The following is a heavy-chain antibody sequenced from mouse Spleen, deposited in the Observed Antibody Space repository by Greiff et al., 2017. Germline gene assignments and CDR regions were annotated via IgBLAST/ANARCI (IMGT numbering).Heavy chain of an antibody. CDR1: GYTFTSYW. Sequence: DVQLQESGTVLARPGASVKMSCKASGYTFTSYWMHWVKQRPGQGLEWIGAIYPGNSDTSYNQKFKGKAKLTAVTSTSTAYMELSSLTNEDSAVYYCTRWQLGSYYFDYWGQGTTLTVSS. D-gene: IGHD3-1*01. CDR3: TRWQLGSYYFDY. CDR2: IYPGNSDT. V-gene: IGHV1-5*01. J-gene: IGHJ2*01.